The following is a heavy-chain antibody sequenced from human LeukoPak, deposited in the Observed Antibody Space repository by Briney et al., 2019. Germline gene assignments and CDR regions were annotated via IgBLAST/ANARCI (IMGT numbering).Heavy chain of an antibody. CDR1: GGSNSSSNW. V-gene: IGHV4-4*02. Sequence: KPSETLSLTCAVSGGSNSSSNWWSWVRQPPGKGLEWIGEIYHSGSTNYNPSLKSRVTISVDKSKNQFSLKLSSVTAADTAVYYCAREVDTAMVRYFDYWGQGTLVTVSS. J-gene: IGHJ4*02. CDR2: IYHSGST. CDR3: AREVDTAMVRYFDY. D-gene: IGHD5-18*01.